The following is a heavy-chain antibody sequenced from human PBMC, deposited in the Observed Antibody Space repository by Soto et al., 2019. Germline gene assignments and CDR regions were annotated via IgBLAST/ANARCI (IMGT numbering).Heavy chain of an antibody. D-gene: IGHD1-26*01. CDR2: IYYSGST. Sequence: SETLSLTCTVSGGAVSSSGYYWCWIRQPPGKGLEWIGSIYYSGSTYYNPSLKSRVTISLDTSKNQFSLKLSSVTAADTAVYYCASGGRWELPQDYWGQGTLVTV. V-gene: IGHV4-39*01. J-gene: IGHJ4*02. CDR1: GGAVSSSGYY. CDR3: ASGGRWELPQDY.